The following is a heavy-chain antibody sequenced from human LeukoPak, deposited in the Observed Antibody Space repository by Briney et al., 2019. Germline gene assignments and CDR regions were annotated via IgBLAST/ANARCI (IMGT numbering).Heavy chain of an antibody. CDR2: IYTSGST. V-gene: IGHV4-4*09. J-gene: IGHJ6*03. CDR3: ARHKTQVVPAVQTPYYYYYMDV. D-gene: IGHD2-2*01. CDR1: GGSISSYY. Sequence: SETLSLTCTVSGGSISSYYWSWIRQPPGKGLEWIGYIYTSGSTNYNPSLKSRVTISVDTSKNQFSLKLSSVTAADTAVYYCARHKTQVVPAVQTPYYYYYMDVWGKGTTVTVSS.